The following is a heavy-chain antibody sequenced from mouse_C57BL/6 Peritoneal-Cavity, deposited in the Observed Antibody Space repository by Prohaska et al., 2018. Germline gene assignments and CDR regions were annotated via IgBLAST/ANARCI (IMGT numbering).Heavy chain of an antibody. Sequence: QVQLQQPGAELVRPGSSVKLSCKASGYTFTSYWMHWVKQRPIQGLEWIGNIDPSDSDTHYNQKFKDKATLTVDKSSSTAYMQLSSLTSEDSAVYYCAREGSNYGFAYWGQGTLVTVSA. CDR3: AREGSNYGFAY. D-gene: IGHD2-5*01. CDR1: GYTFTSYW. J-gene: IGHJ3*01. V-gene: IGHV1-52*01. CDR2: IDPSDSDT.